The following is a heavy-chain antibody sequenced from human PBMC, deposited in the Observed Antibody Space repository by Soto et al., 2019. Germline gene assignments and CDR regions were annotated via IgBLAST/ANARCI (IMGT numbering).Heavy chain of an antibody. J-gene: IGHJ5*02. CDR3: ARGLRDWFDP. CDR1: GGSISSGGYY. CDR2: IYYSGST. Sequence: TLSLTCTVSGGSISSGGYYWSWIRQHPGKGLEWIGYIYYSGSTYYNPSLKSRVTISVDTSKNQFSLKLSSVAAADTAVYYCARGLRDWFDPWGQGSLVTVSS. V-gene: IGHV4-31*03.